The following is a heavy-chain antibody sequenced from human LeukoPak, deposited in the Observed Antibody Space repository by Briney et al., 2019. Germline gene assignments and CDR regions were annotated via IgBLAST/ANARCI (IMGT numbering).Heavy chain of an antibody. J-gene: IGHJ4*02. CDR3: TTDRPWFRDYFDY. V-gene: IGHV3-15*01. CDR1: GFTFSSYS. CDR2: IKSKTDGGTT. Sequence: GGSLRLSCAASGFTFSSYSMNWVRQAPGKGLEWVGRIKSKTDGGTTDYAAPVKGRFTISRDDSKNTLYLQMNSLKTEDTAVYYCTTDRPWFRDYFDYWGQGTLVTVSS. D-gene: IGHD3-10*01.